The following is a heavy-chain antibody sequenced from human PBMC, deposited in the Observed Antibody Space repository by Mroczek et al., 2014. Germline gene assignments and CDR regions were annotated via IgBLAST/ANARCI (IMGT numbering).Heavy chain of an antibody. CDR1: GYTFTGYY. D-gene: IGHD3-3*01. Sequence: VQLVESGAEVKKPGASVKVSCKASGYTFTGYYMHWVRQAPGQGLEWMGWINPNSGGTNYAQKFQGRVTMTRDTSISTAYMELSRLRSDDTAVYYCASGVTIFGVVIDRFDPWGQGTLVTVSS. V-gene: IGHV1-2*02. CDR2: INPNSGGT. J-gene: IGHJ5*02. CDR3: ASGVTIFGVVIDRFDP.